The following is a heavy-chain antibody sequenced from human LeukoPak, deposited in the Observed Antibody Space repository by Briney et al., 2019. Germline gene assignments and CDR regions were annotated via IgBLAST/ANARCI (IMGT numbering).Heavy chain of an antibody. J-gene: IGHJ6*02. CDR2: ISSSSSSI. CDR3: ARARITMVRGVMNYYGMDV. V-gene: IGHV3-21*01. Sequence: GGSLRLSCAASGFTFSNYSMSWIRQAPGKGLEWVSSISSSSSSIYYADSVKGRFTISRDNAKNSLYLQMNSLRAEDTAVYYCARARITMVRGVMNYYGMDVWGPGTTVTVSS. D-gene: IGHD3-10*01. CDR1: GFTFSNYS.